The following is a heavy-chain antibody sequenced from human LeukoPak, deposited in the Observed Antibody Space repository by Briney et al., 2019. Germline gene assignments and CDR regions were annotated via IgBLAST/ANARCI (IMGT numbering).Heavy chain of an antibody. CDR1: GGSISSGGYS. V-gene: IGHV4-30-2*01. J-gene: IGHJ4*02. D-gene: IGHD3-10*01. CDR3: ARGVYYYGSGSYYNSGYFDY. Sequence: TLSLTCAVSGGSISSGGYSWSWIRQPPGKGLEWIGYIYHSGSTYYNPSLKSRVTISVDRSKNQFSLKLSSVTAADTAVYYCARGVYYYGSGSYYNSGYFDYWGQGTLVTVSS. CDR2: IYHSGST.